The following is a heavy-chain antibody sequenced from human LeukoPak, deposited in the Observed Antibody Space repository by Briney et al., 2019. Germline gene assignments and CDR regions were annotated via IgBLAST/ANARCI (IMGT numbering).Heavy chain of an antibody. J-gene: IGHJ5*02. CDR1: GYTFTY. CDR3: ARCPGGYNWFDP. Sequence: ASVKVSCKTSGYTFTYMHWVRQAPGQGLEWMGWINPNSGDTDYAQNFQGRVTMTRDTSISTAYMELNSLISDDTAVYYCARCPGGYNWFDPWGQGTLVTVSS. CDR2: INPNSGDT. V-gene: IGHV1-2*02. D-gene: IGHD3-10*01.